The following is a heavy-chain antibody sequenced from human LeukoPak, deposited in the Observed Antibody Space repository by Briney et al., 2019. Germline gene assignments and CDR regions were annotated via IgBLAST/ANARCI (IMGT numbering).Heavy chain of an antibody. Sequence: SETLSLTCAVFNGSFSGYYWAWFRQPPGKGLEWIGEINHSGNTNYHPSLQSRVTISRDKSKMEFSLKVSSMTAADTAVYYRARGGTTYYYGSGTSPWGQGTLVTVSS. D-gene: IGHD3-10*01. CDR3: ARGGTTYYYGSGTSP. V-gene: IGHV4-34*01. J-gene: IGHJ5*02. CDR1: NGSFSGYY. CDR2: INHSGNT.